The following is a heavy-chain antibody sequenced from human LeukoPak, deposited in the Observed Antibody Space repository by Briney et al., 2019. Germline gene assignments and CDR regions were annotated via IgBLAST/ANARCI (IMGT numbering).Heavy chain of an antibody. Sequence: PGGSLRLSCAGTGFTFSTYSMNWVRQAPGTGLEWVSFISSSSGTKYYADSVKGRFTISRDNAKNSLYLQINSLRDEDTAVYYCARDCCGEWYYFDGWGQGTLVTVSS. CDR3: ARDCCGEWYYFDG. D-gene: IGHD3-10*01. CDR2: ISSSSGTK. J-gene: IGHJ4*02. CDR1: GFTFSTYS. V-gene: IGHV3-48*02.